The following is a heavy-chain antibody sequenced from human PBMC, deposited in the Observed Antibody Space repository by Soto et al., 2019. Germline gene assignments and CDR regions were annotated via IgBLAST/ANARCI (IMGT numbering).Heavy chain of an antibody. V-gene: IGHV3-74*01. CDR2: INGAGSST. CDR3: ARGYCSGGSCSPGGMDV. Sequence: EVQLVESGGGLVQPGGSLRLSCAAAGFTFSTYWMHWVRQAPGKGLVWVSRINGAGSSTSYADSVKGRFTISRDNAKNTLYLQMNSLRAEDTAVYYCARGYCSGGSCSPGGMDVWGQGTTVTVSS. CDR1: GFTFSTYW. D-gene: IGHD2-15*01. J-gene: IGHJ6*02.